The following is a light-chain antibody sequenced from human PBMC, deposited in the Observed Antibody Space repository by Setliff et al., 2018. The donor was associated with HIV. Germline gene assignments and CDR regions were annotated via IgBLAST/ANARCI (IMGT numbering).Light chain of an antibody. Sequence: QSALTQPASVSGSPGQSITISCTGTSSDVGVYNYVSWYQQHPGKAPKLMIYDVSKRPSGVSNRFSGSKSGNTASLTISGLQAEDETDYYCSSYTSSSSVVFGGGTK. J-gene: IGLJ2*01. CDR1: SSDVGVYNY. V-gene: IGLV2-14*01. CDR3: SSYTSSSSVV. CDR2: DVS.